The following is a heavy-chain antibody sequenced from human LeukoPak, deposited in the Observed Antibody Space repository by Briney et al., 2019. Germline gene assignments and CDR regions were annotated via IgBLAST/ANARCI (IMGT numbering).Heavy chain of an antibody. J-gene: IGHJ4*02. CDR3: ARQGGSGSPLLI. CDR1: GVSVSSDF. Sequence: SETLSLTCTVSGVSVSSDFWGWIRQPPGKGLEWVGYYFKTGRTNYNPSLKGRVSISIDTSKTQFSLEMTSVTAADTAVYYCARQGGSGSPLLIWGQGTLVTVSS. V-gene: IGHV4-59*08. D-gene: IGHD3-10*01. CDR2: YFKTGRT.